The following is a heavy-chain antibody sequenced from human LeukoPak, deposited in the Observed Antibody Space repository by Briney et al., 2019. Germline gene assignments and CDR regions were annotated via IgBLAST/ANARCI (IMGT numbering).Heavy chain of an antibody. V-gene: IGHV1-18*01. CDR2: ISAYNGNT. CDR3: ARAPLYSSGWYYFDY. CDR1: GYTFTSYG. Sequence: VASVTVSCKASGYTFTSYGISWVRQAPGQGLEWMGWISAYNGNTNYAQKFQGRVTITADESTSTAYMELSSLRSEDTAVYYCARAPLYSSGWYYFDYWGQGTLVTVSS. J-gene: IGHJ4*02. D-gene: IGHD6-19*01.